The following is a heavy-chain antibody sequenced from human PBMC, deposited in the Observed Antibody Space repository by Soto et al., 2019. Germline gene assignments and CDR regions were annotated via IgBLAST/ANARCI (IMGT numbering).Heavy chain of an antibody. V-gene: IGHV4-59*08. Sequence: SETLSLTCTVSGGSISSYYWSWIRQPPGKGLEWIGYIYYSGSTNYNPSLKSRVTISVDTSKNQFSLKLSSVLAADTAVYYCARASAPHYYYDMDVWGQGTTVTVSS. CDR2: IYYSGST. CDR1: GGSISSYY. J-gene: IGHJ6*02. D-gene: IGHD3-10*01. CDR3: ARASAPHYYYDMDV.